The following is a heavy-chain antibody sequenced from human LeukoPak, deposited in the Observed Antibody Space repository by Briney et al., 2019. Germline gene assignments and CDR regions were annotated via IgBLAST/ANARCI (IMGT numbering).Heavy chain of an antibody. CDR3: ARDPLSGYYSYYYYYMDV. CDR1: GYAFTSYG. V-gene: IGHV1-18*01. D-gene: IGHD3-22*01. J-gene: IGHJ6*03. CDR2: ISAYNGNT. Sequence: EASVKVPCKASGYAFTSYGISWVRQAPGQGLEWMGWISAYNGNTNYAQKLQGRVTMTTDTSTSTAYMELRSLRSDDTAVYYCARDPLSGYYSYYYYYMDVWGKGTTVTVSS.